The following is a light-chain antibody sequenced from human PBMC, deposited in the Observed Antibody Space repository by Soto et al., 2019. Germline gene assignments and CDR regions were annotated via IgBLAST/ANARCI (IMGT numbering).Light chain of an antibody. CDR3: ATWVSSLIAGV. CDR1: TSNIGSNY. CDR2: DND. V-gene: IGLV1-51*01. Sequence: QSVLTQPPSVSAPPGQKVTISCSGSTSNIGSNYVSWYQHLPGTAPKLLIYDNDKRPSGIPDRFSGSKSGTSATLVITGLRTGDEADYYCATWVSSLIAGVFGGGTKLTVL. J-gene: IGLJ2*01.